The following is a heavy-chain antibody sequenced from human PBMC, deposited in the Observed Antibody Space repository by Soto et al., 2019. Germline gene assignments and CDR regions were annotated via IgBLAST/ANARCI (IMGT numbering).Heavy chain of an antibody. J-gene: IGHJ3*02. CDR3: AKDLNRGAFDI. CDR1: GFTFVDYA. V-gene: IGHV3-9*01. Sequence: GGSLRLSCAASGFTFVDYAMHWVRQAPGKGLEWVSGISWNSGSIGYADSVKGRFTISRDNAKNSLYLQMNSLRAEDTALYYCAKDLNRGAFDIWGQGTMVTVSS. CDR2: ISWNSGSI.